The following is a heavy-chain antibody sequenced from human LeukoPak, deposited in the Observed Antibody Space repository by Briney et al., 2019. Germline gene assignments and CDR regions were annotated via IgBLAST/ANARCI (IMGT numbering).Heavy chain of an antibody. CDR3: ARRVGRWFGERAYYYNYMDV. CDR1: GGSFSGYY. V-gene: IGHV4-34*01. D-gene: IGHD3-10*01. J-gene: IGHJ6*03. CDR2: INHSGST. Sequence: SETLSLTCAVYGGSFSGYYWSWICQPPGEGLEWIGEINHSGSTKYNPSLKSRVSISIDTSKNQFSLKLSSVTAADTAMYYCARRVGRWFGERAYYYNYMDVWGKGTTVTISS.